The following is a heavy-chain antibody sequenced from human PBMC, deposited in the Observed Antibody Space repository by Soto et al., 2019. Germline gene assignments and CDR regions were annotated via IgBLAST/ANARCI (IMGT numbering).Heavy chain of an antibody. J-gene: IGHJ6*02. V-gene: IGHV3-48*02. CDR3: AREVELGKDYPHSYGMDV. Sequence: HPGGSLRLSCVASGFSFSSYSMNWVRQAPGKGLEWVSYISSSGSTMYYADSVKGRFTISRDNAKNSLSLQMNSLRDEDTAVYYCAREVELGKDYPHSYGMDVWGQGTTVTVSS. CDR2: ISSSGSTM. D-gene: IGHD7-27*01. CDR1: GFSFSSYS.